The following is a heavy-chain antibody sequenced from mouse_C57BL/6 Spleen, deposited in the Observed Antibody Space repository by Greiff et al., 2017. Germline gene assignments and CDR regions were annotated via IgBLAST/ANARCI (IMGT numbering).Heavy chain of an antibody. CDR2: INPSTGGT. J-gene: IGHJ4*01. CDR3: ARSRGNSYAMDY. D-gene: IGHD2-1*01. Sequence: VQLQQSGPELVKPGASVKISCKASGYSFTGYYMNWVKQSPEKSLEWIGEINPSTGGTTYNQKFKAKATLTVDKSSSTAYMQLKSLTSEDSAVYYCARSRGNSYAMDYWGQGTSVTVSS. V-gene: IGHV1-42*01. CDR1: GYSFTGYY.